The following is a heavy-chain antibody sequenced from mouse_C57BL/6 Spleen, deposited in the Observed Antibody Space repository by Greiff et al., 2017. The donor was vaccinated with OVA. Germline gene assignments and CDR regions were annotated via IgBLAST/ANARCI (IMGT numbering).Heavy chain of an antibody. J-gene: IGHJ3*01. CDR2: INPSSGYT. CDR1: GYTFTSYT. D-gene: IGHD2-5*01. Sequence: VQLQQSGAELARPGASVKMSCKASGYTFTSYTMHWVKQRPGQGLEWIGYINPSSGYTKYNQKFKDKATLTADKSSSTAYMQLSSLTSEDSAVYYCARGYYSNYAWFAYWGQGTLVTVSA. V-gene: IGHV1-4*01. CDR3: ARGYYSNYAWFAY.